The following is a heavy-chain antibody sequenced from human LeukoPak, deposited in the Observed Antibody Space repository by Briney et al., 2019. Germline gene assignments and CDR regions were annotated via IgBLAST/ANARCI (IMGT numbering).Heavy chain of an antibody. V-gene: IGHV3-21*01. CDR2: ISSSSSYI. Sequence: PGGSLRLSCAASGFTFSSYSMNWVRQAPGKGLEWVSSISSSSSYIYYADSVKGRFTISRDNAKNSLYLQMNSLRAEDTAVYYCASTPLGFDDILTGYYYYGMDVWGQGTTVTVSS. CDR3: ASTPLGFDDILTGYYYYGMDV. CDR1: GFTFSSYS. D-gene: IGHD3-9*01. J-gene: IGHJ6*02.